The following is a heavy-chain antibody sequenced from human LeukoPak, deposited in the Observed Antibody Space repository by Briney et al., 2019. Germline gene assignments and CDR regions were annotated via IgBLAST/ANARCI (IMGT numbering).Heavy chain of an antibody. V-gene: IGHV4-61*01. D-gene: IGHD2-2*01. CDR3: ARDYQGIRFDP. Sequence: SETLSLTCTVSGGSISSSSYYWSWIRQPPGRGLEWIGSIHYSGSTSYNPSLRSRVTISVDKSKNQFFLKLSSVTATDTAVYYCARDYQGIRFDPWGQGTLVTVSS. CDR2: IHYSGST. J-gene: IGHJ5*02. CDR1: GGSISSSSYY.